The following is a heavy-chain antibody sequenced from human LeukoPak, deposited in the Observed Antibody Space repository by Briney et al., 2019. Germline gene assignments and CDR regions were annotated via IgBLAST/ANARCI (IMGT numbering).Heavy chain of an antibody. J-gene: IGHJ5*02. CDR3: AASALYYDFWSGYYINWFDP. D-gene: IGHD3-3*01. CDR1: GYTFTGYY. CDR2: INPNSGGT. Sequence: ASVKVSCKASGYTFTGYYMHWLRQAPGQGREGMGRINPNSGGTNYAQKFQGRVTMTRDTSISTACMELSRLRSDDTAVYYCAASALYYDFWSGYYINWFDPWGQGTLVTVSS. V-gene: IGHV1-2*06.